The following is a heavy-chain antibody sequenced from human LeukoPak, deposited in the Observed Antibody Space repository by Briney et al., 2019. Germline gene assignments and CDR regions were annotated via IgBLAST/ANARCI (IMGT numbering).Heavy chain of an antibody. Sequence: PGGSLRLSCAASGFTFSSYWMHWVRQAPGKGLVWVSRISTGGSTTDYADSVKGRFTISRDNAKNTLYLQMNSLRAEDTAVYYCSRDLRGRDDYWGQGILVTVSS. D-gene: IGHD5-24*01. J-gene: IGHJ4*02. V-gene: IGHV3-74*01. CDR2: ISTGGSTT. CDR1: GFTFSSYW. CDR3: SRDLRGRDDY.